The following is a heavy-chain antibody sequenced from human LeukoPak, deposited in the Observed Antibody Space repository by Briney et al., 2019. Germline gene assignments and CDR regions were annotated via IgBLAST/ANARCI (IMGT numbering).Heavy chain of an antibody. CDR1: GFTFSTSA. D-gene: IGHD6-13*01. J-gene: IGHJ4*02. Sequence: GGSLRLSCAASGFTFSTSAMHWVRQAPGKGLEYVSSISYNGDSTHYASSVKGRFTISRDNSKNTLYLQMGSLRAEDMAVYYCARDSAGSLGIATAGIDYWGQGTLVTVSS. V-gene: IGHV3-64*01. CDR2: ISYNGDST. CDR3: ARDSAGSLGIATAGIDY.